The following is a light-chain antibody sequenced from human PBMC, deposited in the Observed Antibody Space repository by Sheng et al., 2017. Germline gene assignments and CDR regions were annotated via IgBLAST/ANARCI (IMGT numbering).Light chain of an antibody. Sequence: SYALTQPPSVSVSPGQTAKITCSGDALPKQYAYWYQQKPCRTPVLMIYKDIERPSGIPERFSGSSSGTTVTLTISGVQAEDEADYYCQSADSSGSLYVFGTGTTLTVL. CDR3: QSADSSGSLYV. V-gene: IGLV3-25*03. CDR2: KDI. J-gene: IGLJ1*01. CDR1: ALPKQY.